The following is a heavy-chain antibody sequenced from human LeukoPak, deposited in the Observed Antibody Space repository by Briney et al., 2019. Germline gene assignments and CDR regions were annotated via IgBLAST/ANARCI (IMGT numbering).Heavy chain of an antibody. CDR2: IWYDGSNK. CDR1: GFTFSSYD. D-gene: IGHD3-10*01. V-gene: IGHV3-33*01. CDR3: ARFPGDY. J-gene: IGHJ4*02. Sequence: PGGSLRLSCAASGFTFSSYDMHWVRQAPGKGLEWVAVIWYDGSNKYYADSVKGRFTISRDNAKNSLYLQMNSLRAEDTAVYYCARFPGDYWGQGTLVTVSS.